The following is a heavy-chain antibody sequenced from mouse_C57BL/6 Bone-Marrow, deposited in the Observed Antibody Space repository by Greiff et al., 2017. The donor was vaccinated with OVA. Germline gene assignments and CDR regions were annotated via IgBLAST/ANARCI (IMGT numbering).Heavy chain of an antibody. Sequence: EVKLVESGGGLVKPGGSLKLSCATSGFTFSSYAMSWVRQPPEKRLEWVATISDGGSYTYYPDNVKGRFTISRDNAKNNLYLQMSHLKSEDTAMYYCARYDYDIPYAMDYWGQGTSVTVSS. CDR1: GFTFSSYA. CDR3: ARYDYDIPYAMDY. CDR2: ISDGGSYT. V-gene: IGHV5-4*03. J-gene: IGHJ4*01. D-gene: IGHD2-4*01.